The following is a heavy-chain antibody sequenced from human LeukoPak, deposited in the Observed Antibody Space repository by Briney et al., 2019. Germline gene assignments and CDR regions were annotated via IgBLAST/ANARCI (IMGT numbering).Heavy chain of an antibody. J-gene: IGHJ5*02. CDR2: IKSKTDGGTT. Sequence: NPGGSLTLSCAASGFTFSNAWMSWVRQAPGKGLEWVGRIKSKTDGGTTDYAAPVKGRFTISRDDSKNTLYLQMNSLKTEDTAVYYCTTDRPVTPFDPWGQGTLVTVSS. V-gene: IGHV3-15*01. D-gene: IGHD2-2*01. CDR1: GFTFSNAW. CDR3: TTDRPVTPFDP.